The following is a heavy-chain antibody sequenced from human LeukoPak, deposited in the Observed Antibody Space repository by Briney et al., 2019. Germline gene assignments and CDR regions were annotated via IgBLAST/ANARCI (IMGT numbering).Heavy chain of an antibody. V-gene: IGHV4-59*01. Sequence: SETLSLTCTVSGGSISSYYWSWIRQPPGKGLEWIGYIYYSGSTNYNPSLKSRVTISVDTSKNQFSLKLSSVTAADTAVYYCARSGGYGYGYYYGMDVWGKGTTVTVSS. CDR3: ARSGGYGYGYYYGMDV. D-gene: IGHD5-18*01. CDR2: IYYSGST. CDR1: GGSISSYY. J-gene: IGHJ6*04.